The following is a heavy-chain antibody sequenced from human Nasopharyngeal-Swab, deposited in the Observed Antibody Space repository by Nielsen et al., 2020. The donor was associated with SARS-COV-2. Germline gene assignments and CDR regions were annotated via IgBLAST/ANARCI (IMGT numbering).Heavy chain of an antibody. V-gene: IGHV3-9*01. Sequence: SLKISCAASGFTFDDYAMHWVRQAPGKGLEWVSGISWNSGSIGYADSVKGRFTISRDNAKNSLYLQMNSLRAEDTALYYCAKGATWGYYYYYMDVWGKGTTVTVSS. CDR3: AKGATWGYYYYYMDV. CDR2: ISWNSGSI. CDR1: GFTFDDYA. D-gene: IGHD2-15*01. J-gene: IGHJ6*03.